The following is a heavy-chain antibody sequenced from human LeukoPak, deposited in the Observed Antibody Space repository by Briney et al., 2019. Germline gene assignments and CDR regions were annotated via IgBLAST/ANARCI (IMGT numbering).Heavy chain of an antibody. CDR2: ISGSGGST. CDR3: ARGADYYDSSGYYYSRLYYFDY. CDR1: GFTFSSYA. D-gene: IGHD3-22*01. V-gene: IGHV3-23*01. Sequence: GGSLRLSCAASGFTFSSYAMSWVRQAPGKGLEWVSAISGSGGSTYYADPVKGRFTISRDNSKNTPYLQMNSLRAEDTAVYYCARGADYYDSSGYYYSRLYYFDYWGQGTLVTVSS. J-gene: IGHJ4*02.